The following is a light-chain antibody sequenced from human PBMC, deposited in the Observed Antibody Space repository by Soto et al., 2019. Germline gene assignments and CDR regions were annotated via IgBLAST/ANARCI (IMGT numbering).Light chain of an antibody. Sequence: EIQMTQTPSSVTASVGDRVTITCRASQDIITWLAWYQQKPGKAPNLLIYTASNLQSGVPSRFSGSGSGTHFTLTISSLQPEDFGTYYCQQTDSFPITFGQGTRLEIK. CDR3: QQTDSFPIT. J-gene: IGKJ5*01. V-gene: IGKV1-12*01. CDR1: QDIITW. CDR2: TAS.